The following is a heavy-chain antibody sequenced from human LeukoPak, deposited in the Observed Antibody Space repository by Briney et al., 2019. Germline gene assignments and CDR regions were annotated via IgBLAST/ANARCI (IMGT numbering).Heavy chain of an antibody. CDR3: ARLPNCGGDCYSQDVFDI. V-gene: IGHV4-59*08. CDR2: IYYSGST. Sequence: SETLSLTCTVSGGSISSYYWSWIRQPPGKGREWIGYIYYSGSTNYNPSLKSRVTISVDTSKNQFSLKLSSVTAADTAVYYCARLPNCGGDCYSQDVFDIWGQGTMVTVSS. CDR1: GGSISSYY. D-gene: IGHD2-21*02. J-gene: IGHJ3*02.